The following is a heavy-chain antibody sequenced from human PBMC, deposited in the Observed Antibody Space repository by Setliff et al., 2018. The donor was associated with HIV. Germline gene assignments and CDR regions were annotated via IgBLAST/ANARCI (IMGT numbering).Heavy chain of an antibody. D-gene: IGHD1-26*01. CDR1: GYTFTSSD. V-gene: IGHV1-8*02. CDR2: MNPNSGNT. J-gene: IGHJ4*02. CDR3: ARGRYSGSYFLFDS. Sequence: ASVKVSCKASGYTFTSSDINWVRQATGQGLEWMGWMNPNSGNTGYAQKFQGRVTMTRDTSIRTAYMELSSLRSEDTAVYYCARGRYSGSYFLFDSWGQGTQVTVSS.